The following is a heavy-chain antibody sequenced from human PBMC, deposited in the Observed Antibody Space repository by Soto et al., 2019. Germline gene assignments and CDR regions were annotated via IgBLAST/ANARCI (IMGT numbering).Heavy chain of an antibody. V-gene: IGHV1-69*01. D-gene: IGHD1-26*01. CDR2: ITPIFGTA. Sequence: QVQLEQSGAEVKKPGSSVKVSCKTSGGTFSSYAISWVRQAPGQGLEWMGGITPIFGTANYAQKFQGRVTITADESTSTAYMELSRLRSEDTAVYYCARDFYLYSGSYYYYYGMDVWGQGTTVTVSS. J-gene: IGHJ6*02. CDR1: GGTFSSYA. CDR3: ARDFYLYSGSYYYYYGMDV.